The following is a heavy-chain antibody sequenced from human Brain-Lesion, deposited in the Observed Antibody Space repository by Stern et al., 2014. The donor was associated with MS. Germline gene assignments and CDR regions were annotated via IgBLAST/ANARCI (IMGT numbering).Heavy chain of an antibody. CDR3: ATYYYDSTGYNDF. Sequence: VQLVESGAEVKKPGASVKVSCKASGYTFTGYYMHWGRQAPGQGLERMGWINPKSGGTNYAQKFQGWVTMTRDTSINTAYMELSRLRSDDTAVYYCATYYYDSTGYNDFWGQGTLVTVSS. J-gene: IGHJ4*02. CDR2: INPKSGGT. CDR1: GYTFTGYY. D-gene: IGHD3-22*01. V-gene: IGHV1-2*04.